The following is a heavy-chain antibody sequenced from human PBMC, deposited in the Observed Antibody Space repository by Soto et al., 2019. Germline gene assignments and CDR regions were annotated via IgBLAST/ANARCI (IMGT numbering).Heavy chain of an antibody. D-gene: IGHD3-10*01. CDR2: IYYSGST. CDR1: GGSISSSSYF. CDR3: ARHNYGSGSTYFDY. J-gene: IGHJ4*02. V-gene: IGHV4-39*01. Sequence: SLTCSVSGGSISSSSYFWGWIRQPPGEGLEWIGSIYYSGSTYYNPSLKSRVTVSVDTSKNQFSLKLNSMTAADTAVYYCARHNYGSGSTYFDYWGQGTLVTVSS.